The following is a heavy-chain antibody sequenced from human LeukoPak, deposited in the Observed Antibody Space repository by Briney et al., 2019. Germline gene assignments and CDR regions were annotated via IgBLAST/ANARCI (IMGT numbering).Heavy chain of an antibody. J-gene: IGHJ4*02. V-gene: IGHV4-61*08. Sequence: SEXLSLTCTVSSGSVSNGDYYWSWLRQPPGKALEWIGYIYYTGSAYYNPSLGGRVTLSVDTSRNQFSVKLSSVTAADTAVYYCARSQNYYGSGDYWGQGTLVTVSS. CDR2: IYYTGSA. CDR1: SGSVSNGDYY. CDR3: ARSQNYYGSGDY. D-gene: IGHD3-10*01.